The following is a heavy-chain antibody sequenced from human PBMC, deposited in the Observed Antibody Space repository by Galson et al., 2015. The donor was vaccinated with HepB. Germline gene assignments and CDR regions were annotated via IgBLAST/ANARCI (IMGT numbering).Heavy chain of an antibody. CDR2: ISAYNGNT. CDR1: GYPFTSYG. V-gene: IGHV1-18*01. CDR3: ARDEVAGRPLFNY. Sequence: SVKVSRKATGYPFTSYGISWVRQAPGQGLEWMGWISAYNGNTNYAQKLKGSVTMTTDTSTSTAYMELRSLRSDDTAVYYCARDEVAGRPLFNYWCQGTLVTVSS. J-gene: IGHJ4*02.